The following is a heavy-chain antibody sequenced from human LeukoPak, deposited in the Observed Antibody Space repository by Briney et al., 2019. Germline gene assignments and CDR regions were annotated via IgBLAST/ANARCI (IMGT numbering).Heavy chain of an antibody. Sequence: GASVEVSCKASGGTFSSYAISWVRQAPGQGLEWMGGIIPIFGTANYAQKFQGRVTITADESTSTAYMELSSLRSEDTAVYYCARDSAVAGNYWFDPWGQGTLVTVSS. D-gene: IGHD6-19*01. V-gene: IGHV1-69*13. CDR3: ARDSAVAGNYWFDP. CDR2: IIPIFGTA. J-gene: IGHJ5*02. CDR1: GGTFSSYA.